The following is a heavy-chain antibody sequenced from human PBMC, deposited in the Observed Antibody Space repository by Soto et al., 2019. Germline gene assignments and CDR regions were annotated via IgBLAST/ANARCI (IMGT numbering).Heavy chain of an antibody. CDR1: GLTFSSYG. J-gene: IGHJ1*01. CDR2: ISGSGDT. CDR3: ATYGGDSGGFEYFKH. D-gene: IGHD2-21*02. V-gene: IGHV3-23*01. Sequence: EVQLLESGGGLVQPGGSLRLSCAASGLTFSSYGMTWVRPAPGKGLEWVSAISGSGDTYNVDSLKGRFSISRDNSKSTRFLQMNSLRAEDTAVYYCATYGGDSGGFEYFKHWGQGTLVTVSS.